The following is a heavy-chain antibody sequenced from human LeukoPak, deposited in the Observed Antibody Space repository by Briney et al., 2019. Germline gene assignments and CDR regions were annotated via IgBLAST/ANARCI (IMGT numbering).Heavy chain of an antibody. Sequence: GGSLRLSCAASGFTFSSYAMSWVRQAPGKGLEWVSSISVSSNYIYYADSVKGRFTISRDNAKNSLYLQMNSLRAEDTAVYYCARALSSGSYRDDAFDIWGQGTMVTVSS. J-gene: IGHJ3*02. CDR1: GFTFSSYA. CDR3: ARALSSGSYRDDAFDI. CDR2: ISVSSNYI. D-gene: IGHD1-26*01. V-gene: IGHV3-21*01.